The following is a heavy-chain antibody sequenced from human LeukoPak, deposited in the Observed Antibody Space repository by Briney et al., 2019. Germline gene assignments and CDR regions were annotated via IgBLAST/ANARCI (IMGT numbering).Heavy chain of an antibody. J-gene: IGHJ4*02. CDR3: AKDRGSGWLFDY. V-gene: IGHV3-23*01. CDR1: GFTFSSYA. D-gene: IGHD6-19*01. CDR2: ISSSGGST. Sequence: GGSLRLSCAASGFTFSSYAMSWVRQAPGKGLEWVSAISSSGGSTYYADSVKGRFTISRDNSKNTLYLQMNSLRAEDTAVYYCAKDRGSGWLFDYWGQGTLVTVSS.